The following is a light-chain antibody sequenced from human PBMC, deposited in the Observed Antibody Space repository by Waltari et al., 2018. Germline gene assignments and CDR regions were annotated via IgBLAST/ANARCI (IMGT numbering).Light chain of an antibody. CDR1: QSLLHSNGYAY. Sequence: EIVLTQSPLSLPVTLGEPASISCTSSQSLLHSNGYAYLDCYVQRPGLPPRLLIYFGSYRASGVPDRFSGSGSVTDFTLKISKVEAEDVGVYYCMQALQTSITFGQGTRLEIK. CDR3: MQALQTSIT. CDR2: FGS. V-gene: IGKV2-28*01. J-gene: IGKJ5*01.